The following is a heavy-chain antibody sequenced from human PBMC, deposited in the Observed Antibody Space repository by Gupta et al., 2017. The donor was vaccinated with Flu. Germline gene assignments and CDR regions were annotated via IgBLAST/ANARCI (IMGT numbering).Heavy chain of an antibody. CDR3: ARKGGGHRRGGDCYSFDF. Sequence: VRQAPGQGLEWMGGIIPVFGPTNYAQKFQGSVTFTADDSTSTAYMELSSLTSDDTAVYYCARKGGGHRRGGDCYSFDFWGQGTLVTVSS. J-gene: IGHJ4*02. CDR2: IIPVFGPT. V-gene: IGHV1-69*01. D-gene: IGHD2-21*02.